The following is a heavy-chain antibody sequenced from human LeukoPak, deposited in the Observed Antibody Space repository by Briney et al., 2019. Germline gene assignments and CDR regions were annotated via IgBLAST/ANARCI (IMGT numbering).Heavy chain of an antibody. CDR3: AKGVLAVRLES. CDR1: GFTFNSYA. V-gene: IGHV3-23*01. J-gene: IGHJ4*02. CDR2: ISGSGGIT. D-gene: IGHD1-1*01. Sequence: RAGGSLRLSCAASGFTFNSYAMSWVRQAPVKVLEWVSAISGSGGITYYADSVKGRFTISRDNSKNTLSLQMNSLRAEDTAVYYCAKGVLAVRLESWGQGTLVTVSS.